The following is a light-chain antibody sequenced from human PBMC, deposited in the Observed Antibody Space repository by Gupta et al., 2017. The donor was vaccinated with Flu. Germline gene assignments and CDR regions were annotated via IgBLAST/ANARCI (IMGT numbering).Light chain of an antibody. V-gene: IGLV2-14*04. CDR3: SSYTSSSTPYV. CDR1: SSDVGGYNY. Sequence: ITISCTGTSSDVGGYNYVSWYQQHPGKAPKLMIYDVSNRPSGVSNRFSGSKSGNTASLTISGLQAEDEADYYCSSYTSSSTPYVFGTGTKVTVL. CDR2: DVS. J-gene: IGLJ1*01.